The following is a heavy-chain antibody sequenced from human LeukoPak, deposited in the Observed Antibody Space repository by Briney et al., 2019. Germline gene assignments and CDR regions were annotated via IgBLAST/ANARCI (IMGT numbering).Heavy chain of an antibody. CDR3: ARLRYYDSSIDY. J-gene: IGHJ4*02. Sequence: SETLSLTCTVSGGSISSYYWSWIRQPPGKGLEWIGYIYTSGSTNYNPPLKSRVTISVDTSKNQFSLKLNSVTAADTAVYYCARLRYYDSSIDYWGQGTLVTVSS. V-gene: IGHV4-4*09. CDR1: GGSISSYY. D-gene: IGHD3-22*01. CDR2: IYTSGST.